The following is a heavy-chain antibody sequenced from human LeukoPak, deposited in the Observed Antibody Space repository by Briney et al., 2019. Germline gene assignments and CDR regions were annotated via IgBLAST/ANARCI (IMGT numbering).Heavy chain of an antibody. Sequence: SETLSLTCTVSGGSISSGGYYWSWIRQHPGKGLEWIGYIYYSGSTYYNPSLKSRVTISVDTSKNQFSLKLSFVTAADTAVYYCARDKGYSSSRKSLNWFDPWGQGTLVTVSS. J-gene: IGHJ5*02. CDR1: GGSISSGGYY. CDR2: IYYSGST. D-gene: IGHD6-13*01. CDR3: ARDKGYSSSRKSLNWFDP. V-gene: IGHV4-31*03.